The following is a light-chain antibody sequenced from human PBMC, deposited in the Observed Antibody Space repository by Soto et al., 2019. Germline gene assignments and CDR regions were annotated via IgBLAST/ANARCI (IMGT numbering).Light chain of an antibody. CDR2: QAS. CDR1: QTISSW. V-gene: IGKV1-5*03. Sequence: DLQMTQSPSTLSASVGDRVTITCRASQTISSWLAWYQVKPGKAPKLLIYQASSLETGVPSRFSGSGSGTRFTLTISSLQPDDFATYYCQQYSTWWTFGQGTKVEIK. J-gene: IGKJ1*01. CDR3: QQYSTWWT.